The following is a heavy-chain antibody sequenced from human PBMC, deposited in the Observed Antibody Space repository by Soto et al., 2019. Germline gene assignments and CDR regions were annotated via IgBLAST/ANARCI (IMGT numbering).Heavy chain of an antibody. D-gene: IGHD5-12*01. CDR1: GGSFSGYY. Sequence: SETLSLTCAVYGGSFSGYYWSWIRQPPGKGLEWIGEINHSGSTNYNPSLKSRVTISVDTSKNQFSLKLSSVTAADTAVYYCARGQLGVATHSPDVWGKGTTVTVSS. CDR3: ARGQLGVATHSPDV. J-gene: IGHJ6*04. V-gene: IGHV4-34*01. CDR2: INHSGST.